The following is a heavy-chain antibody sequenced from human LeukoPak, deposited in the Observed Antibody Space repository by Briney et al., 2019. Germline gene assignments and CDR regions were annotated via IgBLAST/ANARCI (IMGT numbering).Heavy chain of an antibody. V-gene: IGHV3-9*01. CDR3: ATIAAAHY. J-gene: IGHJ4*02. CDR2: ISWNSGSI. Sequence: GRSLRLSCAASGFTFDDYAMHWVRQAPGKGLEWVSGISWNSGSIGYADSVKGRFTISRDNAKNSLYLQMNSLRAEDTALYYCATIAAAHYWGQGTLVTVSS. D-gene: IGHD6-13*01. CDR1: GFTFDDYA.